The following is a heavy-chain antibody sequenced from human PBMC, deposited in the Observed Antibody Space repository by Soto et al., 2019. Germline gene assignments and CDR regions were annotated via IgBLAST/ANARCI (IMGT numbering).Heavy chain of an antibody. Sequence: ASVKVSCKASGYTLTSYYMHWVRQAPGQGLEWMGIINPSGGSTSYAQKFQGRVTMTRDTSTSTVYMELSSLRSEDTAVYYCARDRVVLMVYAILSGLRPYGMDVWGQGTTVTVSS. CDR3: ARDRVVLMVYAILSGLRPYGMDV. CDR1: GYTLTSYY. J-gene: IGHJ6*02. CDR2: INPSGGST. V-gene: IGHV1-46*01. D-gene: IGHD2-8*01.